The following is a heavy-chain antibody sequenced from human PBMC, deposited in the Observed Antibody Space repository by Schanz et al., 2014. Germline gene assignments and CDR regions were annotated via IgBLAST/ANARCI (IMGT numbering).Heavy chain of an antibody. Sequence: EVELVESGGGLVQPGGSLRLSCAASGFTFSTSTMHWVRQAPGKGLEWVSAISGSGGSTSYADSVKGRFTISRDNAKNTLYLQMNSLRAEDTAVYYCARPALWFGDNCFDPWGQGTLVTVSS. D-gene: IGHD3-10*01. CDR2: ISGSGGST. V-gene: IGHV3-74*01. CDR3: ARPALWFGDNCFDP. CDR1: GFTFSTST. J-gene: IGHJ5*02.